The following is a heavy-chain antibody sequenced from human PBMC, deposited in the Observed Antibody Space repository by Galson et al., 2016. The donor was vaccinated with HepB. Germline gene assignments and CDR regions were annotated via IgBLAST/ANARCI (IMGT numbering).Heavy chain of an antibody. CDR3: ARCALSTVRGVTYYYGLDV. V-gene: IGHV3-23*01. Sequence: SLRLSCAASGFTLRNYNMNWVRQAPGKGLEWVSRISGSVGNTYYADSVKGRFTISRDNSKNTLYLQMNSLRAEDTAVYYFARCALSTVRGVTYYYGLDVWGQGTPVTVSS. J-gene: IGHJ6*02. D-gene: IGHD3-10*01. CDR1: GFTLRNYN. CDR2: ISGSVGNT.